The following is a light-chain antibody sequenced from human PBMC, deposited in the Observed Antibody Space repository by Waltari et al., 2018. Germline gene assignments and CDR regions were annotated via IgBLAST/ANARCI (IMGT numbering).Light chain of an antibody. Sequence: EIDMTQSLATLSVSPGERATLSCRASQSVSSNLAWYPQKPGQAPRLLIYCASTRATGIPARFSGSGSVTEFTLTISSLQSEDFAVYYCQQYNNWPPYTFGQGTKLEIK. CDR2: CAS. V-gene: IGKV3-15*01. CDR3: QQYNNWPPYT. J-gene: IGKJ2*01. CDR1: QSVSSN.